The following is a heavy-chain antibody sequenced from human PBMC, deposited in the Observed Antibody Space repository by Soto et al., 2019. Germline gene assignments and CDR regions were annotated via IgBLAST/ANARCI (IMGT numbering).Heavy chain of an antibody. D-gene: IGHD5-18*01. J-gene: IGHJ4*02. CDR2: IIPMFGTA. CDR1: AGTFSTYA. CDR3: ASGIQLWLRRINNGYSG. Sequence: QVQLVQSGAEVNKPESTVKVSCTAPAGTFSTYAISWVRQAPGQGLEWMGGIIPMFGTANYAQRFQDRVTITADESTNTVYMELSSLRSEDTAVYFCASGIQLWLRRINNGYSGWGQGTLVTVSS. V-gene: IGHV1-69*12.